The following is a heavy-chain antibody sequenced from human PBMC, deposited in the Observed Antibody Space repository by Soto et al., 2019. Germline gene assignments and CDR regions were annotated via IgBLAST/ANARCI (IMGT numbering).Heavy chain of an antibody. V-gene: IGHV3-20*04. CDR1: GFSFSTFD. CDR2: IRGSDGTT. J-gene: IGHJ4*02. Sequence: GGSLRLSCEASGFSFSTFDMSWVRQAPGKGLQCVSFIRGSDGTTNYADSMKGRFTISRDNAKNSLYLQMNSLRAEDTALYYCAKDIMVRGVNPFAFDYWGQGTLVTVSS. D-gene: IGHD3-10*01. CDR3: AKDIMVRGVNPFAFDY.